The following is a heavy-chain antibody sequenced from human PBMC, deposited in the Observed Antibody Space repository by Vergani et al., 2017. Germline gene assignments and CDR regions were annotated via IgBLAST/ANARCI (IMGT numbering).Heavy chain of an antibody. V-gene: IGHV3-23*01. CDR3: AKDLRSARMCFDY. J-gene: IGHJ4*02. CDR1: GFTFSSYG. Sequence: EVQLLESGGGLVQPGGSLRLSCAASGFTFSSYGMSWVRQAPGKGLEWVSAFSGSGGGTYYADSVKGRFTISRDNSKNTLYLQMNSLRAEDTAVYYCAKDLRSARMCFDYWGQGTLVTVSS. D-gene: IGHD2/OR15-2a*01. CDR2: FSGSGGGT.